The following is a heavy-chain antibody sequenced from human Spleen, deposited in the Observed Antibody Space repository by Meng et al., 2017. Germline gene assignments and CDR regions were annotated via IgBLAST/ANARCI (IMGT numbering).Heavy chain of an antibody. CDR3: ARDHYSSSSFEDWFDP. Sequence: SQTLSLTCAISGDSVSSNSAAWNWIRQSPSRGLEWLGRTYYRSKWYNDYAVSVKSRITINPDTSKNQFSLQLNSVTPEDTAVYYCARDHYSSSSFEDWFDPWGQGTLVTVSS. J-gene: IGHJ5*02. V-gene: IGHV6-1*01. CDR1: GDSVSSNSAA. D-gene: IGHD6-6*01. CDR2: TYYRSKWYN.